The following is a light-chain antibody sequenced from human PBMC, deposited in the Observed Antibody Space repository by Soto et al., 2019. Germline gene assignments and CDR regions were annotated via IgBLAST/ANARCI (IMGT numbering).Light chain of an antibody. CDR3: SSYTSSSTLSTYV. CDR2: DVS. J-gene: IGLJ1*01. CDR1: KNDIGCYNY. Sequence: QSALTQPASVTGSPGQSITISCTGTKNDIGCYNYVSWYQHHPGKAPKLMIYDVSNRPSGVSNRFSGSKSGNTASLIISGLQAEDEADYYCSSYTSSSTLSTYVFGTGTKVTVL. V-gene: IGLV2-14*03.